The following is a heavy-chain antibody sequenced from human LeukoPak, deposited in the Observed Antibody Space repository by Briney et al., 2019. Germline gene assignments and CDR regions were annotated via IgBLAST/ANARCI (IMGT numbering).Heavy chain of an antibody. D-gene: IGHD6-13*01. J-gene: IGHJ6*02. Sequence: SETLSLTCAVYGGSFSGYYWGWIRQPPGNGLEWIGEINHSGSTNYNPSLKSRVTISVGTSKNQFSLKLSSVTAADTAVYYCARRPTIAAALDVWGQRTTVTVSS. CDR3: ARRPTIAAALDV. CDR2: INHSGST. V-gene: IGHV4-34*01. CDR1: GGSFSGYY.